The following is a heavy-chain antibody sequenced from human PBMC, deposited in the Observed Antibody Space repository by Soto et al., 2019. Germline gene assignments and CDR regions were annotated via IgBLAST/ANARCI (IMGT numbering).Heavy chain of an antibody. J-gene: IGHJ4*02. CDR1: GFTFSYYD. V-gene: IGHV3-13*01. CDR2: IGTSDDT. D-gene: IGHD3-16*01. Sequence: EVQLVESGGALVPPGGSLRLSCAASGFTFSYYDMHWVRQAEGKGLEWVAAIGTSDDTYYADSVQGRFSISREDAKDSLYLQMSRLRAEDTAVYYCARGLLGAIDYWGQGTLVTVSS. CDR3: ARGLLGAIDY.